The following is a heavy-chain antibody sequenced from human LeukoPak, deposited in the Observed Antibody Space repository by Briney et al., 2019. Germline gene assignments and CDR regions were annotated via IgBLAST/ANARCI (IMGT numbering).Heavy chain of an antibody. V-gene: IGHV3-20*04. Sequence: GGSLRLSCAASGFTFDDYGMSWVRQAPGKGLEWVSDINWNGGSTSYADSVKGRFTISRDNAKNSLYLQMNSLRAEDTALYYCAKDRLYSSGPSGAFDIWGQGTMVTVSS. CDR3: AKDRLYSSGPSGAFDI. J-gene: IGHJ3*02. CDR2: INWNGGST. D-gene: IGHD6-19*01. CDR1: GFTFDDYG.